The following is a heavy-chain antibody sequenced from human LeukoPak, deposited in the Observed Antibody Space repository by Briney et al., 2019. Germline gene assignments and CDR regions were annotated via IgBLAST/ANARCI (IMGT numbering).Heavy chain of an antibody. D-gene: IGHD5-12*01. J-gene: IGHJ6*03. CDR3: ARDPTPRYSGYDYGEDPGYYYYYMDV. CDR1: GGSISSGSYY. Sequence: SQTPSLTCTVSGGSISSGSYYWSWIRQPAGKGLEWIGRIYTSGSTNYNPSLKSRVTISVDTSKNQFSLKLSSVTAADTAVYYCARDPTPRYSGYDYGEDPGYYYYYMDVWGKGTTVTISS. CDR2: IYTSGST. V-gene: IGHV4-61*02.